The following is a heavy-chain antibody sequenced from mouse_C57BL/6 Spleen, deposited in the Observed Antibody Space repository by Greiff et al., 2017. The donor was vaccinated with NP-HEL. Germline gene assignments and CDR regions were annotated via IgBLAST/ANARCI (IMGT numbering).Heavy chain of an antibody. D-gene: IGHD3-2*02. V-gene: IGHV5-6*01. CDR3: ASLDSSGYFAWFAY. CDR1: GFTFSSYG. J-gene: IGHJ3*01. Sequence: EVNVVESGGDLVKPGGSLKLSCAASGFTFSSYGMSWVRQTPDKRLEWVATISSGGSYTYYPDSVKGRFTISRDNAKNTLYLQMSSLKSEDTAMYYCASLDSSGYFAWFAYWGQGTLVTVSA. CDR2: ISSGGSYT.